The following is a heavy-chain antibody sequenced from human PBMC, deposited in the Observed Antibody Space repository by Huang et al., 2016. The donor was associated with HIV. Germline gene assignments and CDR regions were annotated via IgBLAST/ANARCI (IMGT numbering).Heavy chain of an antibody. D-gene: IGHD6-19*01. CDR1: GFTFTNYA. V-gene: IGHV3-30*04. CDR2: ISYDGIKK. Sequence: QVQLVESGGGLVQPGRSLRLPCAASGFTFTNYAIHWVRPAPGKGLEWVAFISYDGIKKFYADSVKGRFTISRDNAKSTLYLLMNSLRVDDTALYYCARSAVPGDGDWFDPWGQGTLVTVSS. J-gene: IGHJ5*02. CDR3: ARSAVPGDGDWFDP.